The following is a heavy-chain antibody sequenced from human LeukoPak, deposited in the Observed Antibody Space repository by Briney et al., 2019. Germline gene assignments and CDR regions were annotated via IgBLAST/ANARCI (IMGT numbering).Heavy chain of an antibody. CDR1: GFTFSSYS. CDR3: ARLREIPVFGVVTKSTSYFDY. J-gene: IGHJ4*02. CDR2: RSTTSGDI. Sequence: GGSLRLSCAASGFTFSSYSINWGCKGPGKGLGRVSARSTTSGDIYYADSVKRRFTISRDNAKNSLYLQMNSLRAEDTAVYYCARLREIPVFGVVTKSTSYFDYWGQGTLVTVSS. D-gene: IGHD3-3*01. V-gene: IGHV3-21*01.